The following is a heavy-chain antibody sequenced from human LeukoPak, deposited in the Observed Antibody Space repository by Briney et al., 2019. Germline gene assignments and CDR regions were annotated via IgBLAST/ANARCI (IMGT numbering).Heavy chain of an antibody. Sequence: ASVKVSCKASGYTFTSYYMHWVRQAPGQGLEWMGWINPNSGGTSYAQKFQGRVTMTRDTSISTAYMELSGLRSDDTAVYYCARVTPTVTTTNWFDPWGQGTLVTVSS. CDR1: GYTFTSYY. V-gene: IGHV1-2*02. CDR3: ARVTPTVTTTNWFDP. CDR2: INPNSGGT. D-gene: IGHD4-17*01. J-gene: IGHJ5*02.